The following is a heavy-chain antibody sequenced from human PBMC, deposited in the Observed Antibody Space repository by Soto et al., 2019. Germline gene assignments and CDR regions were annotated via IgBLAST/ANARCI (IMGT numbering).Heavy chain of an antibody. CDR3: ASYSSGWYDVSY. J-gene: IGHJ4*02. Sequence: SETLSLTCTVSGGSVSNGSYHRSWIRQPPGKGLEWIGYIYYSGSTNYNPSLKSRVTISVDTSKNQFSLKLNSVTAADTAVYYCASYSSGWYDVSYWGQGTLVTVSS. CDR2: IYYSGST. D-gene: IGHD6-19*01. V-gene: IGHV4-61*01. CDR1: GGSVSNGSYH.